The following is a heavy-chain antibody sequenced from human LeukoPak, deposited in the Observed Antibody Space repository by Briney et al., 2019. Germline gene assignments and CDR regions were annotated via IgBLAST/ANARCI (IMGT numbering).Heavy chain of an antibody. CDR3: ARRDYYGDYGAFDI. D-gene: IGHD4-17*01. Sequence: SETLSLTCSVSGGSISSSSYYWGWIRQAPGKGLEWIVSIYYSGSTYYNPSLKSRVTISVGTSKNQFSLKLSSVTAADTAVYYCARRDYYGDYGAFDIWGQGTMVTVSS. J-gene: IGHJ3*02. V-gene: IGHV4-39*01. CDR1: GGSISSSSYY. CDR2: IYYSGST.